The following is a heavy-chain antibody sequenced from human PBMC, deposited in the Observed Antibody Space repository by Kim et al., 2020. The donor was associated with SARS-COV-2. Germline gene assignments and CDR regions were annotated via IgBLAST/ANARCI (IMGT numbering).Heavy chain of an antibody. J-gene: IGHJ1*01. CDR1: GFTFSSYG. CDR3: AKGGDIVVVPAAIRGYFQH. CDR2: ISYDGSNK. D-gene: IGHD2-2*01. V-gene: IGHV3-30*18. Sequence: LSLTCAASGFTFSSYGMHWVRQAPGKGLEWVAVISYDGSNKYYADSVKGRFTISRDNSKNTLYLQMNSLRAEDTAVYYCAKGGDIVVVPAAIRGYFQHWGQGTLVTVSS.